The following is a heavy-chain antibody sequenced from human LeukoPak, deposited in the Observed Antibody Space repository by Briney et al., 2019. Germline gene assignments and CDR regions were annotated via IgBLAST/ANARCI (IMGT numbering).Heavy chain of an antibody. CDR3: HAAIEGDY. CDR2: IKSRSDGGAT. Sequence: PGGSLRLSCAVSAAFPFSDAWMSWIRQAPGKGLEWVGRIKSRSDGGATDYGAPVKGRFTISRDDSKNTLYLQMNSLKTEDTAVYFCHAAIEGDYWGQGTLVTVSS. J-gene: IGHJ4*02. V-gene: IGHV3-15*01. CDR1: AAFPFSDAW. D-gene: IGHD2-21*01.